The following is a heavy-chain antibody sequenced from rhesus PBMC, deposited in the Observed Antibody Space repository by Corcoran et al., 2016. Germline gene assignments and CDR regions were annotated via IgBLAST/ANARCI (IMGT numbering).Heavy chain of an antibody. CDR2: IYGSGSST. J-gene: IGHJ5-1*01. D-gene: IGHD6S26*01. Sequence: QLQLQESGPGLVKPSETLSVTCAVSGGSISSSYWSWIHQAPVKGLEWIGYIYGSGSSTNYNPSLKRRVPLSVEPSKNQLSLKLSSVTAADTAVYYCASGLFQRLVEDVWGPGVLVTVSS. V-gene: IGHV4-169*02. CDR3: ASGLFQRLVEDV. CDR1: GGSISSSY.